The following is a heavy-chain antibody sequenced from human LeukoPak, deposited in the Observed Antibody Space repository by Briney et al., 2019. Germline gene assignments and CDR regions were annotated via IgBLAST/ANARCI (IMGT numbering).Heavy chain of an antibody. CDR3: ARGVGVVQGEGYCSSTSCPVRFDP. CDR2: INHSGST. Sequence: PSETLSLTCAVYGGSFSGYYWSWIRQPPGKGLEWIGEINHSGSTNYNPSLKSRVTISVDTSKNQFSLKLSSVTAADTAVYYCARGVGVVQGEGYCSSTSCPVRFDPWGQGTLVTVSS. D-gene: IGHD2-2*01. V-gene: IGHV4-34*01. J-gene: IGHJ5*02. CDR1: GGSFSGYY.